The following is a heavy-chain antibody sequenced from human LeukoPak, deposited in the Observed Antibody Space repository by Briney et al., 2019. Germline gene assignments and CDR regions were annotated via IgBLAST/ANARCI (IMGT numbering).Heavy chain of an antibody. CDR2: ISGSGTGT. J-gene: IGHJ4*02. CDR3: AKDYGDRDFDY. D-gene: IGHD4-17*01. CDR1: GFTFSSYA. V-gene: IGHV3-23*01. Sequence: GGSLRLSCAASGFTFSSYAMSWVRQAPGKGLEWVSGISGSGTGTYYAGSVKGRFTVSRDNSKNTLYLQMNSLRAEDTAVYFCAKDYGDRDFDYWGRGTLVTVSS.